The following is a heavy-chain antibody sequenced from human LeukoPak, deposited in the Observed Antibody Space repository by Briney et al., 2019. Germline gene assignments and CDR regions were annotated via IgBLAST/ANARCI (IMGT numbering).Heavy chain of an antibody. Sequence: PSQTLSLTCTVSGGSISSGDYYWSWIRQPPGKGLEWIGYIYYSGSTYYNPSLKSRVTISVDTSKNQFSLKLSSVTAADTAVYYCARDPLEVGAMVPTWGNSDAFDIWGQGTMVTVSS. J-gene: IGHJ3*02. CDR3: ARDPLEVGAMVPTWGNSDAFDI. CDR2: IYYSGST. CDR1: GGSISSGDYY. V-gene: IGHV4-30-4*01. D-gene: IGHD1-26*01.